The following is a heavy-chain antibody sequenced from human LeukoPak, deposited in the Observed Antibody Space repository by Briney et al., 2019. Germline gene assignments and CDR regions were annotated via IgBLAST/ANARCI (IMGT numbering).Heavy chain of an antibody. CDR3: ARDRDSGFHYYGMDV. CDR2: ISSSSSYI. J-gene: IGHJ6*02. Sequence: GGSLRLSCAASGFTFSSYSMNWVRQAPGKGLEWVSSISSSSSYIYYADSVKGRFTISRDNAKNSLYLQMNSLRAEDTAVYYCARDRDSGFHYYGMDVWGQGTTVTVSS. CDR1: GFTFSSYS. V-gene: IGHV3-21*01. D-gene: IGHD5-12*01.